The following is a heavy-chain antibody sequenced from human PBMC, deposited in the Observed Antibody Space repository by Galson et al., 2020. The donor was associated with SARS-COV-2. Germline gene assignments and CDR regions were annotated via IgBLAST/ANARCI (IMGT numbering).Heavy chain of an antibody. V-gene: IGHV4-30-4*01. Sequence: ETSETLSLTCTVSGGSISSGDYYWSWIRQPPGKGLEWIGYIYYSGSTYYNPSLKSRVTISVDTSKNQFSLKLSSVTAADTAVYYCARGIFALRYFDWRFDPWVQGTLVTVSS. D-gene: IGHD3-9*01. J-gene: IGHJ5*02. CDR1: GGSISSGDYY. CDR2: IYYSGST. CDR3: ARGIFALRYFDWRFDP.